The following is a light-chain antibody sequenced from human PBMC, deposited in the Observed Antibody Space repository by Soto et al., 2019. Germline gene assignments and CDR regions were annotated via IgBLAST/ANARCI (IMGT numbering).Light chain of an antibody. Sequence: DIQMTQSPSSLSASVGDRVTITCRASQDISNYLAWYQQRPGKVPKLLIYAASTLQSDVPSRFSGSGSGPAFTLTISSLLPEDVATYYCQNLDSAAFPFGPGTKVDIK. CDR2: AAS. J-gene: IGKJ3*01. CDR3: QNLDSAAFP. V-gene: IGKV1-27*01. CDR1: QDISNY.